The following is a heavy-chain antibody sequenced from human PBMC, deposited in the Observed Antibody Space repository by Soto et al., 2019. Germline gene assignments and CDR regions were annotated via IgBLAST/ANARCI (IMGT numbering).Heavy chain of an antibody. D-gene: IGHD2-15*01. Sequence: EVQLVESGEGLVQPGGSLRLSCAASGFTFSSYNIHWIRQAPGKGLEFVSAISRSGDRTYYADSVNGRFTITRDNSTNPVWLQMGSLRAEDMAVYYCSRARCSSGQCYYFDYWGRGALVSVSS. CDR3: SRARCSSGQCYYFDY. CDR2: ISRSGDRT. CDR1: GFTFSSYN. J-gene: IGHJ4*02. V-gene: IGHV3-64*02.